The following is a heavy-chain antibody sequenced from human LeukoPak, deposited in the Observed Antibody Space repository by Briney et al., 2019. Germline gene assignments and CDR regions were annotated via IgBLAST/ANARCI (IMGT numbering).Heavy chain of an antibody. CDR3: VRVYYGSGGHWDY. Sequence: GGSLRLSCAASGFTFNTYAMSWLRQAPGKGLEWVSVISGSGGSTYYADSVKGRFTISRDNSKNTLYLQMNSLRAEDTAVYYCVRVYYGSGGHWDYWGQGTLVTVSS. V-gene: IGHV3-23*01. J-gene: IGHJ4*02. CDR1: GFTFNTYA. D-gene: IGHD3-10*01. CDR2: ISGSGGST.